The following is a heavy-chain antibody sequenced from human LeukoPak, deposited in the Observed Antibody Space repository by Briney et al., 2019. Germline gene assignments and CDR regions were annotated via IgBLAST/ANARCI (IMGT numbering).Heavy chain of an antibody. V-gene: IGHV4-39*01. CDR3: ARRAVQVRFFDL. J-gene: IGHJ2*01. D-gene: IGHD3-10*01. Sequence: SGTLSLTCTVSGGSISSSSYYWDWIRQPPGKGLEWIGSIDYSGSTYYNPSLKSRVTISVDTSKNQFSLKLSSVTAADTAVYYCARRAVQVRFFDLWGRGTLVTVSS. CDR1: GGSISSSSYY. CDR2: IDYSGST.